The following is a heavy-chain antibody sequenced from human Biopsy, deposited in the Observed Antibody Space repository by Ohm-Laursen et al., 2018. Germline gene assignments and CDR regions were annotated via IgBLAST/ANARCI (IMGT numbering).Heavy chain of an antibody. CDR1: GDSVSSGSLY. CDR3: ARGMRSSGWPYFDS. Sequence: SETLSLTCTVSGDSVSSGSLYWTWIRQPPGQGLEYIGYIYDRGSTANYNPSLESRVTMSVDMPKNQFSLKLSSVTAADTAIYYCARGMRSSGWPYFDSRGQGTLVTVSS. CDR2: IYDRGSTA. D-gene: IGHD6-19*01. V-gene: IGHV4-61*01. J-gene: IGHJ4*02.